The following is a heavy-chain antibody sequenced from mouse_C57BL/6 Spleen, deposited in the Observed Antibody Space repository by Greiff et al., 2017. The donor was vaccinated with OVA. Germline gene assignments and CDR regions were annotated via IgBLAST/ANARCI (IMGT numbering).Heavy chain of an antibody. Sequence: QVQLQQSGAELVRPGASVTLSCKASGYTFTDYEMHWVKQTPVPGLEWIGAIDPETGGTAYTQKFKGKAILTADKSSSTAYMELRSLTSEDSAVYYCTGIIYYDYDRVMDYWGQGTSVTVSS. V-gene: IGHV1-15*01. CDR3: TGIIYYDYDRVMDY. CDR1: GYTFTDYE. J-gene: IGHJ4*01. D-gene: IGHD2-4*01. CDR2: IDPETGGT.